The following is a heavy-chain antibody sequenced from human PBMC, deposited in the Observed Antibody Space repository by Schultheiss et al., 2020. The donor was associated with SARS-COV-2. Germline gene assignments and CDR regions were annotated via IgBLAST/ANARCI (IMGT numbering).Heavy chain of an antibody. D-gene: IGHD3-22*01. CDR1: GGSISSGGYY. CDR3: ASGDSSGYRTPFDY. CDR2: IYYSGST. J-gene: IGHJ4*02. V-gene: IGHV4-31*03. Sequence: SETLSLTCTVSGGSISSGGYYWSWIRQHPGKGLEWIGYIYYSGSTYYNPSLKSRVTISVDTSKNQFSLKLSSVTAADTAVYYCASGDSSGYRTPFDYWGQGTLGTVSS.